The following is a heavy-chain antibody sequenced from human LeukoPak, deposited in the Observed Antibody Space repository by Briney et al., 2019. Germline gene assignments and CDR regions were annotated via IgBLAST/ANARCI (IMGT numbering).Heavy chain of an antibody. CDR1: GGAISSYY. CDR2: IDDSGST. Sequence: SETLSLTCIVSGGAISSYYWSWIRQPPGKGLEWIGYIDDSGSTDYNPSLKSRVTISVDTSKNQFSLKLSSVSAADTAVYYCAASLDFDWLFHDYWGQGTLVTVSS. V-gene: IGHV4-59*01. J-gene: IGHJ4*02. D-gene: IGHD3-9*01. CDR3: AASLDFDWLFHDY.